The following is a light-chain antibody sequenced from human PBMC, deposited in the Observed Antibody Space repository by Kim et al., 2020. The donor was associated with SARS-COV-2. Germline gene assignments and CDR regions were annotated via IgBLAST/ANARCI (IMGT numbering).Light chain of an antibody. CDR3: NSRESGVNHVV. J-gene: IGLJ2*01. CDR2: DKN. Sequence: SSELTQDPAVSVALGQTVRLTCQGDSLRSYYATWYQQKPGQAPVLVIYDKNNPPSGIPARFSGSYSGNTASLTITGAQAGDEAVYYCNSRESGVNHVVFGGGTQLTVL. V-gene: IGLV3-19*01. CDR1: SLRSYY.